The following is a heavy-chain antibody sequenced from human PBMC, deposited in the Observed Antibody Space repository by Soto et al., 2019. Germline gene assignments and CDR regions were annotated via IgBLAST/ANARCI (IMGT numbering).Heavy chain of an antibody. Sequence: SETLSLTCTGSGGSISSYYWSWIRQPPGKGLEWIGYIYYSRSTNYNPSLKSRVTISVDTSKNQFSLKLSSVTAADTAVYYCARSIVGATRGFDYWGQGTLVTVSS. CDR3: ARSIVGATRGFDY. J-gene: IGHJ4*02. D-gene: IGHD1-26*01. CDR2: IYYSRST. CDR1: GGSISSYY. V-gene: IGHV4-59*01.